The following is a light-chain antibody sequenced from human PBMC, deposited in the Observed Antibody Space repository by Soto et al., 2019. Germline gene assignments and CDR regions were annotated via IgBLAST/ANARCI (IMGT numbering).Light chain of an antibody. Sequence: QSVLTQPPSASGTPGQRVTISCSGSSSNIGSNTVNWYQQLPGTAPKLRIYSNNQRPSGVPDRFSGSKSGTSASLAISGLQSEDVADYYCAAWDDSLNGVVFGGGTKLTVL. J-gene: IGLJ2*01. CDR1: SSNIGSNT. CDR2: SNN. CDR3: AAWDDSLNGVV. V-gene: IGLV1-44*01.